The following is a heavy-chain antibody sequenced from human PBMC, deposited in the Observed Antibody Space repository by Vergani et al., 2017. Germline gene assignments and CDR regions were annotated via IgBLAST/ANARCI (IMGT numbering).Heavy chain of an antibody. Sequence: QVQLQQWGAGLLKPSETLSLTCAVYGGSFSGYYWSWIRQPPGKGLEWIGEINHSGSTNYNPSLKSRVTISVDTSKNQFSLKLSSVTAADTAVYYCASVRVRGRQTIDYWGEVTLVTVSA. CDR1: GGSFSGYY. J-gene: IGHJ4*02. CDR3: ASVRVRGRQTIDY. V-gene: IGHV4-34*01. CDR2: INHSGST. D-gene: IGHD3-10*01.